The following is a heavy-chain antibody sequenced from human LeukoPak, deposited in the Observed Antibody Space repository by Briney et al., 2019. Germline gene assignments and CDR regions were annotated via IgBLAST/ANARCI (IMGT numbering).Heavy chain of an antibody. D-gene: IGHD6-19*01. CDR2: TSSSSSYI. J-gene: IGHJ3*02. CDR3: ARDYYSSGWRDAFDI. V-gene: IGHV3-21*01. CDR1: GFTFSSYS. Sequence: GGSLRLSCAASGFTFSSYSMNWVRQAPGKGLEWVSSTSSSSSYIYYADSVKGRFTISRDNAKNSLYLQMNSLRAEDTAVYYCARDYYSSGWRDAFDIWGQGTKVTVSS.